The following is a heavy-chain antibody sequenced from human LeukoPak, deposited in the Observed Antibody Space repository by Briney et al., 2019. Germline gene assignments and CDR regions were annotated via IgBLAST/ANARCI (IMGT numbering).Heavy chain of an antibody. CDR2: ISWNGISI. CDR1: GFTFDDYA. Sequence: SLRLSCAASGFTFDDYAMHWVRQAPGKGLEWVSGISWNGISIGYADSVKGRFTISRDNAKNSLYLQMNSLRAEDTAVYYCAKDAGKTYYFDYWGQGTLVTVSS. CDR3: AKDAGKTYYFDY. V-gene: IGHV3-9*01. J-gene: IGHJ4*02.